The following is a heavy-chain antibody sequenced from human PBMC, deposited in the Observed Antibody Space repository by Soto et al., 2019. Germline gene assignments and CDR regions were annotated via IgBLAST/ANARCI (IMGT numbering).Heavy chain of an antibody. CDR1: GFTFSSYA. CDR3: TKDARPDALWTFDP. CDR2: ISSNGSST. J-gene: IGHJ5*02. V-gene: IGHV3-64*04. Sequence: GGSLRLSCSASGFTFSSYAMHWVRQAPGKGLEWVSFISSNGSSTYYADSVKGRFTISRDSSRNTLYLQMNSLRAEDTAVYYCTKDARPDALWTFDPWGQGTLVTVSS. D-gene: IGHD1-1*01.